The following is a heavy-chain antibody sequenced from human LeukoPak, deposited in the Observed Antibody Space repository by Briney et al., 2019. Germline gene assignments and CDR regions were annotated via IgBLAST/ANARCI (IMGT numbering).Heavy chain of an antibody. D-gene: IGHD6-6*01. J-gene: IGHJ6*03. CDR3: ARYSSSSEESYMDI. Sequence: ASVKVSCKATRGTFSSYAISSVRQAPGQELEWMGGMFPIFGTANYEQKSQGRVPITTDESTSTAYMELSSLRSEDTAVDYCARYSSSSEESYMDIWGKGTTVTVSS. V-gene: IGHV1-69*05. CDR2: MFPIFGTA. CDR1: RGTFSSYA.